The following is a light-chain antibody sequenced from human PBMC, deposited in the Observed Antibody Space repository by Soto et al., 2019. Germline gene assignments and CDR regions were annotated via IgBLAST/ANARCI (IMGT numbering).Light chain of an antibody. J-gene: IGLJ1*01. CDR1: SSDVGGYNY. CDR3: SSYTSSNTQV. CDR2: DVN. V-gene: IGLV2-14*01. Sequence: QSALTQPASVSGSPGQSITISCTGTSSDVGGYNYVSWYQQHPGKAPKLMIYDVNNRPSGVSNRFSGSKSGNTASLTISGLQAEDEADYYCSSYTSSNTQVFRTGTKLTVL.